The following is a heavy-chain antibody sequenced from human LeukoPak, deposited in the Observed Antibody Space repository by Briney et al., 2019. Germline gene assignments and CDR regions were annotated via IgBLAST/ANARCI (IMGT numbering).Heavy chain of an antibody. Sequence: GESLKISCKGSGYSFTSYWIGWVRQMPGKGLEWMGIIYPGDSDTRYSPSFQGQVTISAANSISTAYLQWSSLKASDTAMYYCTRTTGSSWSGRFDYWGQGTLVTVSS. CDR3: TRTTGSSWSGRFDY. CDR1: GYSFTSYW. D-gene: IGHD6-13*01. V-gene: IGHV5-51*01. J-gene: IGHJ4*02. CDR2: IYPGDSDT.